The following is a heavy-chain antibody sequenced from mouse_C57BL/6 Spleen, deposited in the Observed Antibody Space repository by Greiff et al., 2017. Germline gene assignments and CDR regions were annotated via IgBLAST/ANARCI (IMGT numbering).Heavy chain of an antibody. Sequence: QVQLQQSGAELVMPGASVKLSCKASGYTFTSYWLHWVKQRPGQGLEWIGEIDPPDSYTNYNQKFKGKSSLTVDQASSTAYMQLNSLTSEDSAVYYCARSGSSYYFDYWGQGTTLTV. D-gene: IGHD1-1*01. V-gene: IGHV1-69*01. CDR3: ARSGSSYYFDY. CDR1: GYTFTSYW. CDR2: IDPPDSYT. J-gene: IGHJ2*01.